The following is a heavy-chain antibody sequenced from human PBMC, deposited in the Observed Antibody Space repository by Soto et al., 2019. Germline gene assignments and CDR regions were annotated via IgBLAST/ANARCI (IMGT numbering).Heavy chain of an antibody. Sequence: SETLSLTCTVSGGSISSSSYYWGWIRQPPGKGLEWIGSIYYSGSTYYNPSLKSRVTISVDTSKNQFSLKLSSVTAADTAVYYCARLLSYYGAFDYWGQGTLVTVSS. CDR3: ARLLSYYGAFDY. CDR2: IYYSGST. V-gene: IGHV4-39*01. D-gene: IGHD3-10*01. CDR1: GGSISSSSYY. J-gene: IGHJ4*02.